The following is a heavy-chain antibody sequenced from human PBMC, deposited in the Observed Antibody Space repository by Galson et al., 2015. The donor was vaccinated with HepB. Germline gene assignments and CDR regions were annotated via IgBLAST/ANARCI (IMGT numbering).Heavy chain of an antibody. CDR1: GYSFTSYW. J-gene: IGHJ6*02. CDR3: ARQRVASYYYYGMDV. Sequence: QSGAEVKKPGESLKISCKGSGYSFTSYWIGWVRQMPGKGLKWMGIIYPGDSDTRYSPSFQGQVTISADKSISTAYLQWSSLKASDTAMYYCARQRVASYYYYGMDVWGQGTTVPVSS. V-gene: IGHV5-51*01. D-gene: IGHD2-21*01. CDR2: IYPGDSDT.